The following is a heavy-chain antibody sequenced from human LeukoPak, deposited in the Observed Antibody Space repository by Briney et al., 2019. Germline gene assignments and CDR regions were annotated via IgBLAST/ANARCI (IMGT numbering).Heavy chain of an antibody. CDR1: GFTFSSYW. V-gene: IGHV3-7*01. J-gene: IGHJ5*02. CDR3: AREGNEYCSSTSCYDPNWFDP. D-gene: IGHD2-2*01. CDR2: IKQDGSEK. Sequence: PGGSLRLSCAASGFTFSSYWMSWVRQAPVKGLEWVANIKQDGSEKYYVDSVKGRFTISRDNAKNSLYLQMNSLRAEDTAVYYCAREGNEYCSSTSCYDPNWFDPWGQGTLVTVSS.